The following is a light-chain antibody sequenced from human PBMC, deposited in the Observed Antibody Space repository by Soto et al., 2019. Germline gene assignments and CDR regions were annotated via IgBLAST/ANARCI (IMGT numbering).Light chain of an antibody. CDR2: KAS. V-gene: IGKV1-5*03. CDR3: QHYNSYSEA. Sequence: DIQMTQSPSTLSGSVGDRVTITCRASQTISSWLVWYQQKPGKAPKLLIYKASTLKSGVPSRFSGSGSGTEFTLTISSLQPDDFATYYCQHYNSYSEAFDQGTKVELK. CDR1: QTISSW. J-gene: IGKJ1*01.